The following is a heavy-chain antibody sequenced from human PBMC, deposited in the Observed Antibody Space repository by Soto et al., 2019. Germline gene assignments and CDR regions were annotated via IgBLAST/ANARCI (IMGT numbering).Heavy chain of an antibody. CDR1: GYTFTSYG. D-gene: IGHD1-26*01. CDR3: ARDQVGATGDY. Sequence: ASVKVSCKASGYTFTSYGLSWVRQAPGQGLEWMGWISAYNGNRNYAQKVQGRATMTTDTSTNTAYMELRSLSSDDTAVYYCARDQVGATGDYWGQGTLVTVSS. J-gene: IGHJ4*02. CDR2: ISAYNGNR. V-gene: IGHV1-18*01.